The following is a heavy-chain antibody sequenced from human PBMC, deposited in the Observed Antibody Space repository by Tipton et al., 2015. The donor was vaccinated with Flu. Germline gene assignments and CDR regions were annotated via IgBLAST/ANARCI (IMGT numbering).Heavy chain of an antibody. Sequence: SLRLSCAASGFTFSSYAMSWVRQAPGKGLEWVSTFSASGGYTYYADSVKGRFTISRDNAKNSVYLQMNSLRVEDTAVYYCATLTGDDYWGQGTLVIVSS. V-gene: IGHV3-23*01. CDR3: ATLTGDDY. D-gene: IGHD7-27*01. J-gene: IGHJ4*02. CDR2: FSASGGYT. CDR1: GFTFSSYA.